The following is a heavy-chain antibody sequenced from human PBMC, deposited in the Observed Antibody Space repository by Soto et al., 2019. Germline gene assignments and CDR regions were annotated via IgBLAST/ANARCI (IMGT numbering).Heavy chain of an antibody. D-gene: IGHD3-16*01. V-gene: IGHV3-23*01. Sequence: GGSLRLSCVASGFPFSSYAMSWVRQTPGKGLEWVSGISGSGGRTYYADSAKGRFTISRDDSNNTLSLQMHILRVEDTAVYFCAKGGYYSLFDIWGQGTMVTVSS. CDR3: AKGGYYSLFDI. CDR2: ISGSGGRT. J-gene: IGHJ3*02. CDR1: GFPFSSYA.